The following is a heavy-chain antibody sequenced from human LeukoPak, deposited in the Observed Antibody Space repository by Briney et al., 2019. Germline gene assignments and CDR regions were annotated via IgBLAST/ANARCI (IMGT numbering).Heavy chain of an antibody. CDR3: AREGLGRDYYDSSGYPRMGY. Sequence: GVSLRLSCAASGFTFSSYWMHWVRQAPGKGLVWVSRINSDGSSTSYVDSVKGRFTISRDNAKNSLYLQMNSLRAEDTAVYYCAREGLGRDYYDSSGYPRMGYWGQGTLVTVSS. J-gene: IGHJ4*02. CDR1: GFTFSSYW. D-gene: IGHD3-22*01. CDR2: INSDGSST. V-gene: IGHV3-74*01.